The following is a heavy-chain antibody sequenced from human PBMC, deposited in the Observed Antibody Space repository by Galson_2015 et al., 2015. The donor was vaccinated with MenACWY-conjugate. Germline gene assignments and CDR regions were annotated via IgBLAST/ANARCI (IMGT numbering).Heavy chain of an antibody. CDR3: ARRLASCGGDCYSGFDY. CDR1: GYSFTDYW. D-gene: IGHD2-21*02. J-gene: IGHJ4*02. CDR2: VYPADSDS. V-gene: IGHV5-51*01. Sequence: KVSCKGSGYSFTDYWIGWVRQMPGKGLEWMGIVYPADSDSRYSPSFEGQVTMSADKSISTAYLQWSSLKASDTAIYYCARRLASCGGDCYSGFDYWGQGTLVTVSS.